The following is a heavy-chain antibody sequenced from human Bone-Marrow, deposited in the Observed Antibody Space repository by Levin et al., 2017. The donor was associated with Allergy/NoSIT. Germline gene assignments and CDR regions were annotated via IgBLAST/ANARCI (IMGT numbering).Heavy chain of an antibody. J-gene: IGHJ3*02. Sequence: ASVKVSCKSSGSIFSSYGFVRVRQAPGQGLEWMGWISADNGHTDYAQNFQGRVTMTTDTTTNTAFMDLRSLRSDDTAVYYCASPRGSYLGGAFDIWGQGTMVTVSS. D-gene: IGHD1-26*01. CDR2: ISADNGHT. CDR3: ASPRGSYLGGAFDI. V-gene: IGHV1-18*01. CDR1: GSIFSSYG.